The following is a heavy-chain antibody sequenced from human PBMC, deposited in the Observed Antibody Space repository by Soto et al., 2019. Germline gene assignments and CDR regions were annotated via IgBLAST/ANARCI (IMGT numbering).Heavy chain of an antibody. CDR3: ARIGKYDFWSGYYYYGMDV. CDR2: INHSGST. Sequence: QVQLQQWGAGLLKPSETLSLTCAVYGGSFSGYYWSWIRQPPGKVLEWIGEINHSGSTNYNPSLKSRVTISVDTSKNQFSLKLSSVTAADTAVYYCARIGKYDFWSGYYYYGMDVWGQGTTVTVSS. D-gene: IGHD3-3*01. CDR1: GGSFSGYY. J-gene: IGHJ6*02. V-gene: IGHV4-34*01.